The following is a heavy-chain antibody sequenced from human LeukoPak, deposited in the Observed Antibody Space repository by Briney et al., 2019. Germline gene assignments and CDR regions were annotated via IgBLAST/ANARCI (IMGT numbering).Heavy chain of an antibody. CDR2: ITVSGSTK. J-gene: IGHJ4*02. CDR1: GFTFSSFE. V-gene: IGHV3-48*03. CDR3: ARGDGSGGWYLDY. D-gene: IGHD6-19*01. Sequence: GGSLRLSCAVSGFTFSSFEMNWVRQAPGKGLEWVSYITVSGSTKYYADSVKGRFTISRDNAKNSLYLQMNSLRAEDTAVYYCARGDGSGGWYLDYWGQGTLVTVSS.